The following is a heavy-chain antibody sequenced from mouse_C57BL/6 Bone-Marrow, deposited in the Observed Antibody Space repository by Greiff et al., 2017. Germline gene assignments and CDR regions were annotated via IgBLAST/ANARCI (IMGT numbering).Heavy chain of an antibody. V-gene: IGHV3-6*01. CDR3: AADDYDWLAY. CDR2: ISYDGSN. J-gene: IGHJ3*01. D-gene: IGHD2-4*01. CDR1: GYSITSGYY. Sequence: EVQLVESGPGLVKPSQSLSLTCSVTGYSITSGYYWNWIRQFPGNKLEWMGYISYDGSNNYNPSLKNRISITRDTSKNQFFLKLNSVTTEDTATYYGAADDYDWLAYWGQGTLVTVSA.